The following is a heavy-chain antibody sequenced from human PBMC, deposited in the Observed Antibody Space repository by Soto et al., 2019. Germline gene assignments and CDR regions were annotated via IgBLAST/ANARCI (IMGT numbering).Heavy chain of an antibody. V-gene: IGHV3-21*03. J-gene: IGHJ4*02. D-gene: IGHD3-16*01. CDR3: TTDVITLGVFDY. Sequence: GGSLRLSCAASGFTFSSYSMNWVRQAPGKGLEWVSSISSSSSYIYYADSVKGRFTISRDNAKNSLYLQMNSLRAEDTAVYYCTTDVITLGVFDYWGQGPLVTFSS. CDR2: ISSSSSYI. CDR1: GFTFSSYS.